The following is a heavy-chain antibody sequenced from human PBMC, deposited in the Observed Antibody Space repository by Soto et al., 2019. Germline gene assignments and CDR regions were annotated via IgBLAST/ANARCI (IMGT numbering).Heavy chain of an antibody. Sequence: QVQLVKSGGGVVQPGRSLRLSCAASGFTFSSYGMHWVGQAPGKGLEWVAVISYDGSNKYYADSVKGRFTISRDNSKNTLYLQMNSLRAEDTAVYYCAKKALLDYYYYYYMDVWGKGTTVTVSS. J-gene: IGHJ6*03. CDR3: AKKALLDYYYYYYMDV. V-gene: IGHV3-30*18. CDR1: GFTFSSYG. D-gene: IGHD1-1*01. CDR2: ISYDGSNK.